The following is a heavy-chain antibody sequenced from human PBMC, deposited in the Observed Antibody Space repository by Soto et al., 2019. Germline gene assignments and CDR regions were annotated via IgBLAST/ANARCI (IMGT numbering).Heavy chain of an antibody. J-gene: IGHJ4*02. Sequence: SLRLSCAASGFTFSSYGMHWVRQAPGKGLEWVAVISYDGSNKYYADSVKGRFTISRDNSKNTLYLQMNSLRAEDTAVYYCAKGSQDYSLFDYWGQGTMVTVSS. D-gene: IGHD4-4*01. CDR2: ISYDGSNK. V-gene: IGHV3-30*18. CDR3: AKGSQDYSLFDY. CDR1: GFTFSSYG.